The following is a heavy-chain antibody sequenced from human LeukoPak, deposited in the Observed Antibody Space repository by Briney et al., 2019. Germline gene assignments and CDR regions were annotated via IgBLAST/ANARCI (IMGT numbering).Heavy chain of an antibody. CDR2: INPNSGGT. V-gene: IGHV1-2*02. J-gene: IGHJ4*02. D-gene: IGHD3-10*01. Sequence: EWMAWINPNSGGTNYAQKFQGRVTMTRDTSISTAYMELSRLRSDDTAVYYCARGWYGDIDYWGQGTLVTVSS. CDR3: ARGWYGDIDY.